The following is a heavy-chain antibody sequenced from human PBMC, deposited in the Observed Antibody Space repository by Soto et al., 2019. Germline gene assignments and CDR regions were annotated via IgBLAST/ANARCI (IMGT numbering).Heavy chain of an antibody. CDR2: ISYDGSNK. D-gene: IGHD6-19*01. J-gene: IGHJ5*02. V-gene: IGHV3-30-3*01. CDR1: GFTFSSYA. Sequence: QVQLVESGGGVVQPGRSLRLSCAASGFTFSSYAMHWVRQAPGKGLEWVAVISYDGSNKYYADSVKGRFTISRDNSKNTLDLQMNSLRAEDTAVYYCARDRSSGWFYWFDPWGQGPLVTPAS. CDR3: ARDRSSGWFYWFDP.